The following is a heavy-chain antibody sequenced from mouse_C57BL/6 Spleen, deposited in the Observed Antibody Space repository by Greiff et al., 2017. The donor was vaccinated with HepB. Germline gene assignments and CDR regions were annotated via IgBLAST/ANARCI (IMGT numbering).Heavy chain of an antibody. V-gene: IGHV1-72*01. CDR1: GYTFTSYW. J-gene: IGHJ1*03. Sequence: QVQLKQPGAELVKPGASVKLSCKASGYTFTSYWMHWVKQRPGRGLEWIGRIDPNSGGTKYNEKFKSKATLTVDKPSSTAYMQLSSLTSEDSAVYYCAREYYGSSHWYFDVWGTGTTVTVSS. CDR2: IDPNSGGT. CDR3: AREYYGSSHWYFDV. D-gene: IGHD1-1*01.